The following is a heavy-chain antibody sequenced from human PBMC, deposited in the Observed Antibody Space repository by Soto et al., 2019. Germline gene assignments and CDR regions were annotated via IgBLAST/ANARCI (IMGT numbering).Heavy chain of an antibody. D-gene: IGHD3-22*01. V-gene: IGHV4-30-4*08. J-gene: IGHJ4*02. CDR3: ARSPYDIFDY. CDR2: ISYSGST. CDR1: GGSLNSGDYY. Sequence: QVQLQETGPGLVKPSQTLSLTGTVSGGSLNSGDYYWSWLRQPPGKGLEWMGHISYSGSTYYNPSLKGRATISGDTSKQQFSLKLSSVTAADTAVYYCARSPYDIFDYSGEGTLVTVSS.